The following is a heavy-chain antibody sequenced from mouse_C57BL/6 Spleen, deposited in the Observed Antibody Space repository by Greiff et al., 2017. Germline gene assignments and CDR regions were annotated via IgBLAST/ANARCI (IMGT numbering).Heavy chain of an antibody. J-gene: IGHJ2*01. V-gene: IGHV5-16*01. Sequence: EVMLVESEGGLVQPGSSMKLSCTASGFTFSDYYMAWVRQVPEKGLEWVANINYDGSSTYYLDSLKSRFIISRDNAKNILYLQMSSLKSEDTATYYCARGGVYDYDGDFDYWGQGTTLTVSS. CDR2: INYDGSST. CDR1: GFTFSDYY. CDR3: ARGGVYDYDGDFDY. D-gene: IGHD2-4*01.